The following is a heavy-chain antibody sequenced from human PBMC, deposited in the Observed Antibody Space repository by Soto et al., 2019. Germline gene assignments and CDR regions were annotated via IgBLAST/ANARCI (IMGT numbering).Heavy chain of an antibody. CDR1: GYTFSGYY. V-gene: IGHV1-2*02. Sequence: ASVKVSCKASGYTFSGYYMHWVRQAPGQGLEWMGWINPNSGGTNYAQKFQGRVTMTRDTSISTAYMELSRLRSDDTAVYYCARDLRYSGSCPGYWGQGTLVTVSS. D-gene: IGHD6-13*01. CDR3: ARDLRYSGSCPGY. CDR2: INPNSGGT. J-gene: IGHJ4*02.